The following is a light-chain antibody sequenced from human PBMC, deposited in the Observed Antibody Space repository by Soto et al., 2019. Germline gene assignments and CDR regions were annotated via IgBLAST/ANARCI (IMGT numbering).Light chain of an antibody. CDR3: QQDYNLPLT. CDR2: GAS. V-gene: IGKV3D-7*01. CDR1: QSVSSSY. J-gene: IGKJ4*01. Sequence: EIVMTQSPPTLSLSPGERVTLSCRASQSVSSSYLTWYQQKPGQAPRLLIYGASTRATSIPARFSGSGSGTDFTLTISSLQPEDFAVYYCQQDYNLPLTFGGGTKVDIK.